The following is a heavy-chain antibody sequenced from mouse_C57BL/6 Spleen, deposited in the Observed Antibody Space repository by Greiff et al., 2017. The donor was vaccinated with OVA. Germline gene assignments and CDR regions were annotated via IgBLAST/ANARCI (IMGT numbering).Heavy chain of an antibody. J-gene: IGHJ2*01. D-gene: IGHD2-4*01. Sequence: EVKLVESGGGLVKPGGSLKLSCAASGFTFSDYGMHWVRQAPEPGLEWVAYISSGSSTIYYADTVQGRFTISRDNAKNTLFLQMTSLRSEYTAMYYCARRKGVDYDYDLYYFDYWGQGTTLTVSS. CDR2: ISSGSSTI. CDR1: GFTFSDYG. CDR3: ARRKGVDYDYDLYYFDY. V-gene: IGHV5-17*01.